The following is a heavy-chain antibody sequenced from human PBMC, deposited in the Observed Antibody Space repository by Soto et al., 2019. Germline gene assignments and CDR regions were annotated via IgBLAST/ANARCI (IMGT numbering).Heavy chain of an antibody. Sequence: LRLSCAASGFTFSSSWMSWVRQAPGKGLEWVANIKQDGSDKYYVVSVKGRFTISRDNARNSLFLQMNSLRAEDTAVYYCARRQSGTTFYYYGMDVWGHGTTVTVSS. V-gene: IGHV3-7*03. J-gene: IGHJ6*02. D-gene: IGHD1-1*01. CDR1: GFTFSSSW. CDR3: ARRQSGTTFYYYGMDV. CDR2: IKQDGSDK.